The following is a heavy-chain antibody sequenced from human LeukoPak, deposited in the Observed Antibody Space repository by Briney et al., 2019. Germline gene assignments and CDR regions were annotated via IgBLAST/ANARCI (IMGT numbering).Heavy chain of an antibody. V-gene: IGHV3-9*01. J-gene: IGHJ4*02. D-gene: IGHD4-17*01. Sequence: PGGSLRLSCAASGFTFDDYAMHWVRQAPGKGLEWVSGISWNSGSIGYADSVKGRFTISRDNAKNSLYLQMNSLRAEDTALYYCAKDRESGREKEERGHDYGDYVFDYWGQGTLVTVSS. CDR2: ISWNSGSI. CDR3: AKDRESGREKEERGHDYGDYVFDY. CDR1: GFTFDDYA.